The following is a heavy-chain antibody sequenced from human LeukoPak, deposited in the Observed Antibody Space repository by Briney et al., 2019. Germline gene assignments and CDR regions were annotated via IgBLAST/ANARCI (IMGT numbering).Heavy chain of an antibody. CDR1: GGTFSTNA. D-gene: IGHD2-2*01. CDR2: VIPIFGTA. Sequence: ASVKVSCKASGGTFSTNAINWVRQAPGQGLEWMGGVIPIFGTANYAQKFQGRVTITTDESTNTAYMELSSLRSEDTAVYYCARQSGYCSSTTCYGAFDIWGQGTMVTVSS. J-gene: IGHJ3*02. V-gene: IGHV1-69*05. CDR3: ARQSGYCSSTTCYGAFDI.